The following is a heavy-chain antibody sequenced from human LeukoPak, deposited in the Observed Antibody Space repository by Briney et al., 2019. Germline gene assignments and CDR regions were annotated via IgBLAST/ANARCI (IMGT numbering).Heavy chain of an antibody. Sequence: ASVKVSCKASGGTFSSYAISWVRQAPGQGLEWMGRIIPILGIANYAQKFQGRVTITADKSTSTAYMELSSLRSEVTAVYYCARYTIFGEQLDFDYWGQGTLVTVSS. D-gene: IGHD3-3*01. CDR3: ARYTIFGEQLDFDY. CDR2: IIPILGIA. J-gene: IGHJ4*02. V-gene: IGHV1-69*04. CDR1: GGTFSSYA.